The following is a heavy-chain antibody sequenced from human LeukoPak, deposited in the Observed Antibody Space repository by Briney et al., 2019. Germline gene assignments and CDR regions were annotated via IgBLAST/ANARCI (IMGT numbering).Heavy chain of an antibody. CDR3: ARRVITRTTENYYYYGMDV. J-gene: IGHJ6*02. D-gene: IGHD1-20*01. CDR2: IYYSGSN. Sequence: SWVRQAPGKGLEWIGYIYYSGSNYYNPYLETRITISLDTSKNQFSLKLSSVTAADTVVNYCARRVITRTTENYYYYGMDVWGQGTTVTVSS. V-gene: IGHV4-30-4*08.